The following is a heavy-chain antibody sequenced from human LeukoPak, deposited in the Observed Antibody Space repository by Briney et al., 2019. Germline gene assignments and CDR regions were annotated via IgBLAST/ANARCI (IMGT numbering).Heavy chain of an antibody. CDR2: ISSSGSTI. CDR1: GFTFSDYY. J-gene: IGHJ4*02. D-gene: IGHD6-13*01. Sequence: PGGSLRLSCAASGFTFSDYYMSWIRQAPGKGLEWVSYISSSGSTIYYADSVKGRFTISRDNAKNSLYLQMNSLRAEDTAAYYCAGVHLSHIAAAGRDYWGQGTLVTVSS. CDR3: AGVHLSHIAAAGRDY. V-gene: IGHV3-11*01.